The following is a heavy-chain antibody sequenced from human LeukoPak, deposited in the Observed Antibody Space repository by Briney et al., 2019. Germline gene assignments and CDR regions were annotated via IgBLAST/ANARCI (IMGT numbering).Heavy chain of an antibody. J-gene: IGHJ1*01. Sequence: GGSLRLSCAASGFTFSSYGMHWVRQAPGKGLEWVAFIRYDGSNKYYADSVKGRFTISRDNPKSTLYLQMNSLRAEDTAVYYCARGGRGYFQHWGQGTLVTVSS. V-gene: IGHV3-30*02. D-gene: IGHD2-15*01. CDR3: ARGGRGYFQH. CDR1: GFTFSSYG. CDR2: IRYDGSNK.